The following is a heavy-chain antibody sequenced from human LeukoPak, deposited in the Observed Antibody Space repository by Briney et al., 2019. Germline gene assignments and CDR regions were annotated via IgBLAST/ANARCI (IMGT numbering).Heavy chain of an antibody. J-gene: IGHJ4*02. CDR1: GGSFSGYY. Sequence: SETLSLTCAVYGGSFSGYYWSWIRQPPGKGLEWIGEINHSGSTNYNPSLKSRVTISVDTSKNQFSLKLSSVTAADTAVYYCASLYSGYDFGDYWGQGTLVTVSS. V-gene: IGHV4-34*01. D-gene: IGHD5-12*01. CDR2: INHSGST. CDR3: ASLYSGYDFGDY.